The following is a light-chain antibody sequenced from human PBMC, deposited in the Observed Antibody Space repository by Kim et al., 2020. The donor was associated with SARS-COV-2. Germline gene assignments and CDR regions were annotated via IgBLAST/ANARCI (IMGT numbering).Light chain of an antibody. V-gene: IGKV1-33*01. CDR3: QQYDYLPWT. CDR2: DAS. J-gene: IGKJ1*01. CDR1: QDITNY. Sequence: DIQMTQSPSSVSAAVGDRVTITCQASQDITNYLVWYQQKPGKAPELLIYDASKVQKGVPSRFSGSGSGTDFSFTISSLQPEDVATYYCQQYDYLPWTFGQGTKVDIK.